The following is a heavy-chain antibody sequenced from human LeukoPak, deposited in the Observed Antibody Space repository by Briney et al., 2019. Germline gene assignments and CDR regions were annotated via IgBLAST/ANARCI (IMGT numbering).Heavy chain of an antibody. CDR3: ARPSAIVVVPPPAAFDI. D-gene: IGHD2-2*01. CDR1: GFTFSSYS. Sequence: GGSLRLSCAASGFTFSSYSMNWVRQAPGKGLEWVSSISSSSSYIYYADSVKGRFTISRDNAKNSLYLQMNSLRAEDTAVYYCARPSAIVVVPPPAAFDIWAKGKMSTVS. V-gene: IGHV3-21*01. CDR2: ISSSSSYI. J-gene: IGHJ3*02.